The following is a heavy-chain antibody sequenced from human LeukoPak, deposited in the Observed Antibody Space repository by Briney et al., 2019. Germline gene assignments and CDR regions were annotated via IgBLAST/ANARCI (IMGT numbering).Heavy chain of an antibody. Sequence: GGSLRLSCAASGFTFSSYTMNWVRQAPGKGLEWVSLISSSSSHIFYTDSVKGRFTISRDSAKKSLYLQMNSLRAEDTAVYYCAGPLSGTTDFDYWGQGTLVTFSS. CDR2: ISSSSSHI. J-gene: IGHJ4*02. V-gene: IGHV3-21*01. CDR1: GFTFSSYT. D-gene: IGHD1-20*01. CDR3: AGPLSGTTDFDY.